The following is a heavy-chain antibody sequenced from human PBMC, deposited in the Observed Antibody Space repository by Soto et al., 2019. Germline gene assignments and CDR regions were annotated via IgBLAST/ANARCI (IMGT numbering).Heavy chain of an antibody. Sequence: ASVKVSCKASGYTFTSYYMHWVRQAPGQGLEWMGIINPSGGSTSYAQKFQGRVTMTRDTSTSTVYMELSSLRSEDTAVYYCARALRFLEWFPQPYYGMDVWGQGTMVTVSS. CDR1: GYTFTSYY. V-gene: IGHV1-46*01. CDR3: ARALRFLEWFPQPYYGMDV. CDR2: INPSGGST. D-gene: IGHD3-3*01. J-gene: IGHJ6*02.